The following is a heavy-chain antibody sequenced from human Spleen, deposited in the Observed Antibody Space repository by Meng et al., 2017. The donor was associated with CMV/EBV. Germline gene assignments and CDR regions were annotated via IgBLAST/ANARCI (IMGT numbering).Heavy chain of an antibody. CDR2: ISGTGTTI. CDR1: GFTFSTYS. CDR3: ARDPPTYNWNQRRDAFDI. V-gene: IGHV3-48*04. D-gene: IGHD1-20*01. J-gene: IGHJ3*02. Sequence: GESLKISCAASGFTFSTYSMNWVRQAPGKGLEWVSYISGTGTTIYYADSVKGRFTISRDNANNSLSLQMSSLTAEDTAVYHCARDPPTYNWNQRRDAFDIWGQGTKVTVSS.